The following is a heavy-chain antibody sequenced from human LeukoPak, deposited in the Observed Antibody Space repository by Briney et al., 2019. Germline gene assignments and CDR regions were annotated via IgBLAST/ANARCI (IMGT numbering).Heavy chain of an antibody. V-gene: IGHV3-74*01. D-gene: IGHD6-25*01. Sequence: PGGSLRLSCAASGFTFSSYWMHWVRHAPGKGLVWVSRINTDGSTTNYADSVKGRFTISRGNAENTLYLQMNSLRAEDTAVYYCARGSPAAVWGQGALVTVSS. CDR1: GFTFSSYW. CDR2: INTDGSTT. CDR3: ARGSPAAV. J-gene: IGHJ4*02.